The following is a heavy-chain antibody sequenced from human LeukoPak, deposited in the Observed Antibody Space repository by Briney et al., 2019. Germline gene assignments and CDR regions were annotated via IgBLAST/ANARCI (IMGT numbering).Heavy chain of an antibody. V-gene: IGHV5-51*01. Sequence: GESLKISCKGSGYSFTSYWTGWVRQMPGKGLEWMGIIYPGDSDTRYSPSFQGQVTISADKSISTAYLQWSSLKASDTAMYYCASGASWDTAMVHFDYWGQGTLATVSS. J-gene: IGHJ4*02. CDR3: ASGASWDTAMVHFDY. CDR2: IYPGDSDT. D-gene: IGHD5-18*01. CDR1: GYSFTSYW.